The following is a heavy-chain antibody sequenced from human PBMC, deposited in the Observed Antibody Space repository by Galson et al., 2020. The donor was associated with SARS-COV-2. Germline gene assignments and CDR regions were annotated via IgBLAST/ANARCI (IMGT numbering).Heavy chain of an antibody. Sequence: GGSLRLSCAASGFTFSNYGMHWVRQAPGKGLEWVAFIQYDGSNPDYADSVKGRFTISRDNSKSTLYLQMNSLRAEDTAVYYCAKSFRALRTKAYYFDFWGQGTLVAVSS. CDR3: AKSFRALRTKAYYFDF. J-gene: IGHJ4*02. CDR1: GFTFSNYG. D-gene: IGHD2-21*02. V-gene: IGHV3-30*02. CDR2: IQYDGSNP.